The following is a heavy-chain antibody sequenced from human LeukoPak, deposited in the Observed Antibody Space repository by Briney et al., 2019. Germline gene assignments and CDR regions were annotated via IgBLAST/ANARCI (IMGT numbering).Heavy chain of an antibody. CDR1: GVSINSYY. CDR2: IYYGGST. J-gene: IGHJ4*02. V-gene: IGHV4-59*03. Sequence: SETLSLTCTVSGVSINSYYWSWIRQPPGKGLEWIGYIYYGGSTNYNPSLRSRVTISVDTSKKQFSLKLTSVTAADTAVYYCATNSIAEPWMGFDYWGQGTLVTVSS. CDR3: ATNSIAEPWMGFDY. D-gene: IGHD6-6*01.